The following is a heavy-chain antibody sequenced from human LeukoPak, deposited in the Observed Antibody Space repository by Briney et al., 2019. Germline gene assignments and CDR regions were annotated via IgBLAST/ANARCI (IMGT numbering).Heavy chain of an antibody. J-gene: IGHJ4*02. Sequence: ASVKVSCKASGYTFTGYYMHWVRQAPGQGLEWMGWINPNSGGTNYAQQFQGRVTMTRDTSISTAYMELSRLRSDDTAVYYCARDRSYYDILTGYYSPYDYWGQGTLVTVSS. CDR2: INPNSGGT. V-gene: IGHV1-2*02. CDR3: ARDRSYYDILTGYYSPYDY. D-gene: IGHD3-9*01. CDR1: GYTFTGYY.